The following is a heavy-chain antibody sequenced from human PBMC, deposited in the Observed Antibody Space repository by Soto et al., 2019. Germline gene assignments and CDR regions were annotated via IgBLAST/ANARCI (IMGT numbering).Heavy chain of an antibody. CDR2: INHSGST. CDR3: ARRAVLLWFGELSGWFDP. V-gene: IGHV4-34*01. J-gene: IGHJ5*02. D-gene: IGHD3-10*01. Sequence: QVQLQQWGAGLLKPSETLSLTCAVYGGSFSGYYWSWIRQPPGKGLEWIGEINHSGSTNYNPSLKSRVTISVDTSKNQLSLKLSSVTAADTAVYYCARRAVLLWFGELSGWFDPWGQGTLVTVSS. CDR1: GGSFSGYY.